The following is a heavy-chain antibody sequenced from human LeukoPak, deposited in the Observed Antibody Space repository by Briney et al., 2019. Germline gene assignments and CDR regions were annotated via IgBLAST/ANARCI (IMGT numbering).Heavy chain of an antibody. Sequence: SETLSLTCTVSGGSISSYYWSWIRQPPGKGLEWIGYIYYSGSTNYNPSLKSRVTISVDTSKNQFSLKLSSVTAADTAVYYCARCPSRRPRSFFGYWGQGTLVTVSS. CDR2: IYYSGST. CDR1: GGSISSYY. D-gene: IGHD6-6*01. J-gene: IGHJ4*02. V-gene: IGHV4-59*01. CDR3: ARCPSRRPRSFFGY.